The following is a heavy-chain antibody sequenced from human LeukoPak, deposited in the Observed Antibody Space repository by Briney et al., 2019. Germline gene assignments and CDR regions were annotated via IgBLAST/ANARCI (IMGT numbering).Heavy chain of an antibody. CDR3: VRIRGLGLFDY. CDR1: GDSVSNNRAS. CDR2: TYYRSQWFD. J-gene: IGHJ4*02. D-gene: IGHD1-26*01. V-gene: IGHV6-1*01. Sequence: SQTLSLTCAISGDSVSNNRASWGWLRQSPSRGLEWLGRTYYRSQWFDDHAPSLRSRITINPDTSKNQFSLQLTSVTPEDTAVYYCVRIRGLGLFDYWGQGTLVTVSS.